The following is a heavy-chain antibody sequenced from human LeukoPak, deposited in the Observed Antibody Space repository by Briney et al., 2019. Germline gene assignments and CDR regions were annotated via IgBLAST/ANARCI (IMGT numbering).Heavy chain of an antibody. D-gene: IGHD3-3*01. CDR2: IKQDGSEK. J-gene: IGHJ5*02. CDR3: ARNPGSYDFWSDHHLNWFDP. CDR1: GSTFSNYW. V-gene: IGHV3-7*01. Sequence: PGGSLRLSCAASGSTFSNYWMSWVRQAPGKGLEWVANIKQDGSEKYYVDSVKGRFTISRDNAKNSLYLQMNSLRAEDTAVYYCARNPGSYDFWSDHHLNWFDPWGQGTLVTVSS.